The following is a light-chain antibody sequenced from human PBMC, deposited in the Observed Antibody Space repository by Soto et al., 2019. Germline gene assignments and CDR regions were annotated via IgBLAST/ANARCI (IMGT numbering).Light chain of an antibody. Sequence: QSALTQPASVSGSPGQSITISCTGTSSDVGGYNYVSWYQQRPGKAPKLMIYDVNNRPSGVSNRFSGSKSGNTTSLTISGLHAEDEAEYYCSSYTSSSTLYFFGTGTKLTVL. V-gene: IGLV2-14*01. CDR1: SSDVGGYNY. J-gene: IGLJ1*01. CDR2: DVN. CDR3: SSYTSSSTLYF.